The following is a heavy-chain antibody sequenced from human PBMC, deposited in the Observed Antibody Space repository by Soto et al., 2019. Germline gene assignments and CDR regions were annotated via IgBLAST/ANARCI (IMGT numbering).Heavy chain of an antibody. Sequence: GGSLRLSCAASGFTFSSYSMSWVRQAPGKGLEWVSGFRGSGDDGTTYYADSVKGRFTISRDNSKNMLFLQMNSLRAEDTAISYCAKKVNSGSGSQYFDYWGQGTLVTVSS. J-gene: IGHJ4*02. D-gene: IGHD3-10*01. V-gene: IGHV3-23*01. CDR2: FRGSGDDGTT. CDR3: AKKVNSGSGSQYFDY. CDR1: GFTFSSYS.